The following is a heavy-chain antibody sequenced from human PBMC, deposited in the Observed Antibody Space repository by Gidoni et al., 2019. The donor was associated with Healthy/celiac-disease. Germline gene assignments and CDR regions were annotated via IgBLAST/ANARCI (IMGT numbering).Heavy chain of an antibody. V-gene: IGHV4-34*01. CDR3: ARGRRNYYDSSGYFWFDP. Sequence: VQLQQWGAGLLKPSETLSLTFAVYGGSFSGYYWSWIRQPPGKGLEWIGEINHSGSTNYNPSLKSRVTISVDTSKNQFSLKLSSVTAADTAVYYCARGRRNYYDSSGYFWFDPWGQGTLVTVSS. J-gene: IGHJ5*02. CDR1: GGSFSGYY. CDR2: INHSGST. D-gene: IGHD3-22*01.